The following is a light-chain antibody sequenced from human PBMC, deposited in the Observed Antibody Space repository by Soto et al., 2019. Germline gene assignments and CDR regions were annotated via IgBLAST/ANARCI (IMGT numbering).Light chain of an antibody. CDR3: QQRSNWPIT. CDR1: QFVSSTY. V-gene: IGKV3D-20*02. CDR2: GAS. Sequence: LTQSPGTLSLSPGARATLSCRASQFVSSTYLAWYQQRPGQAPRLLIYGASSRATGIPDRFSGGGSETDFTLTISRLESEDFAVYYCQQRSNWPITFGQGTRLEIK. J-gene: IGKJ5*01.